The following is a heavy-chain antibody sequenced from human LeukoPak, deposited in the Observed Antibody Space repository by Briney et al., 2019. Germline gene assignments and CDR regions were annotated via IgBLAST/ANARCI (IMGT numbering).Heavy chain of an antibody. CDR3: ALAGTDAFDI. V-gene: IGHV6-1*01. D-gene: IGHD1-14*01. CDR2: TYYTSEWYY. Sequence: SQTLSLTCAISGDSVSSNSAAWNWIRQSPSRGLEWLGRTYYTSEWYYDYAVSVKSRITINPDTSKNQFSLQLKSLTPEDTAVYYCALAGTDAFDIWGQGTLVTVSS. CDR1: GDSVSSNSAA. J-gene: IGHJ3*02.